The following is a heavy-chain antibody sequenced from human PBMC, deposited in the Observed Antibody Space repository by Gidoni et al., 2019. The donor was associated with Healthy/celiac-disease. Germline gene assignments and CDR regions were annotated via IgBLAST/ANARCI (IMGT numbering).Heavy chain of an antibody. CDR2: SNPSGGST. V-gene: IGHV1-46*01. D-gene: IGHD2-2*01. CDR1: GYTFTSYY. Sequence: QVQLVQSGAEVKKPGASVKVSCKASGYTFTSYYIHWVPQAPGQGLEWVGISNPSGGSTRYAQKFQGRVTMTRDTSTSTVYMELSSLSSEDTAVYYCARDGSSLGYCSSTSCHAHYYYGMDVWGQGTTVTASS. CDR3: ARDGSSLGYCSSTSCHAHYYYGMDV. J-gene: IGHJ6*02.